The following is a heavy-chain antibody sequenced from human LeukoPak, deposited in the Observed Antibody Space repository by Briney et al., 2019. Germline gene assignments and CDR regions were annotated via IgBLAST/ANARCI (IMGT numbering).Heavy chain of an antibody. D-gene: IGHD1-7*01. CDR2: IKEDGSEK. Sequence: PGGSLRLSCAASGFTFSMYWMSWVRQAPGKGLEWVANIKEDGSEKYYVDSVRGRFTISRDNAKNSLFLQMNSLRAEDTAVYYCARGSRRGELPNYWGQGTLVTVSS. V-gene: IGHV3-7*05. CDR3: ARGSRRGELPNY. J-gene: IGHJ4*02. CDR1: GFTFSMYW.